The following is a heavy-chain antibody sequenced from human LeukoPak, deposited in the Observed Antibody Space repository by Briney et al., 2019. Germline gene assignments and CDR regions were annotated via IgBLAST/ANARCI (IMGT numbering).Heavy chain of an antibody. Sequence: ASVNVSCKASGYIFTSYAMNWVRQAPGQGLEWMGWINTNTGNPTYAQGFTGRFVFSLDTSVSTAYLQISSLKAEDTAVYYCARVSRSGYVDYWGQGTLVTVSS. CDR1: GYIFTSYA. D-gene: IGHD3-3*01. CDR3: ARVSRSGYVDY. CDR2: INTNTGNP. J-gene: IGHJ4*02. V-gene: IGHV7-4-1*02.